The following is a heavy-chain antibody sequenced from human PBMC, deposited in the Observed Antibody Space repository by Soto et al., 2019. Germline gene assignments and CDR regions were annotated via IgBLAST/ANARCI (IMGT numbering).Heavy chain of an antibody. Sequence: PGGSLRLSCAASGFTFSSYAMSWVRQAPGKGLEWVSAISGSGGSTYYADSVKGQFTISRDNSKNTLYLQMNSLRAEDTAVYYCAQSFLPVGYSRGWSDNWFDPRGQGTLVTVSS. CDR2: ISGSGGST. V-gene: IGHV3-23*01. D-gene: IGHD6-19*01. CDR3: AQSFLPVGYSRGWSDNWFDP. CDR1: GFTFSSYA. J-gene: IGHJ5*02.